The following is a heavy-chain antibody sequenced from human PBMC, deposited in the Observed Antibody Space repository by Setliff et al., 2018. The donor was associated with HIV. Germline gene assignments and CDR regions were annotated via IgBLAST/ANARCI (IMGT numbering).Heavy chain of an antibody. J-gene: IGHJ4*02. V-gene: IGHV4-38-2*02. CDR2: IYHSGST. CDR3: ARDPSIGYYYDSSGSYLDY. D-gene: IGHD3-22*01. CDR1: GYSISSGYY. Sequence: SETLSLTCAVSGYSISSGYYWGWIRQPPGKGLEWIGSIYHSGSTYYNPSLKSRVTISVDTSKNQFSLKLSSVTAADTAVYYCARDPSIGYYYDSSGSYLDYWGQGTLVTVSS.